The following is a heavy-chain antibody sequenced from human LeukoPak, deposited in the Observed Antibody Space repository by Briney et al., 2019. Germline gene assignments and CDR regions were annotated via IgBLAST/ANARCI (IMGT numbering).Heavy chain of an antibody. D-gene: IGHD6-19*01. CDR3: ARHLQYNSGWSQYCFDY. CDR1: GFTFSDYY. CDR2: IYSGGST. Sequence: GGSLRLSCAASGFTFSDYYMSWVRQAPGKGLEWVSVIYSGGSTYYADSVKGRFTISSDNSKNTPYLQMNSLRAEDTAVYYCARHLQYNSGWSQYCFDYWGQGTLVTVSS. J-gene: IGHJ4*02. V-gene: IGHV3-66*04.